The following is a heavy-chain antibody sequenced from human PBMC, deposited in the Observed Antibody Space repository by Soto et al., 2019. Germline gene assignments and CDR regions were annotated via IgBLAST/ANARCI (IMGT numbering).Heavy chain of an antibody. V-gene: IGHV1-69*06. CDR2: IIPMFGKP. Sequence: QLHLEQSGADVKQPGSSVQVSCQASGGSFNTYTISWVRQAPGQGLEWMGGIIPMFGKPNYAQKCQGRVTLTAYKSTSTVYMELSRLTSHDTAIYYCVCGDRSFDYFGLDVWGQGTAVTVSS. D-gene: IGHD5-18*01. CDR3: VCGDRSFDYFGLDV. J-gene: IGHJ6*02. CDR1: GGSFNTYT.